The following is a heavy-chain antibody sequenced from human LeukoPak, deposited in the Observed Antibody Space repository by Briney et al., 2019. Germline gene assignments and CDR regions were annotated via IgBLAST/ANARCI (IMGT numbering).Heavy chain of an antibody. Sequence: ASVKVSCEASGYTFTSYGISWVRQAPGQGLEWMGWISAYNGNTNYAQKLQGRVTMTTDTSTSTAYMELRSLRSGDTAVYYCARDQNCSGGSCYSYYYYGMDVWGQGTTVTVSS. J-gene: IGHJ6*02. V-gene: IGHV1-18*01. CDR3: ARDQNCSGGSCYSYYYYGMDV. CDR2: ISAYNGNT. CDR1: GYTFTSYG. D-gene: IGHD2-15*01.